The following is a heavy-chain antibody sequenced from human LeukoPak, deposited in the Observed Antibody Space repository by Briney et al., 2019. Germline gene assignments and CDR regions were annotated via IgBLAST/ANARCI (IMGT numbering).Heavy chain of an antibody. D-gene: IGHD3-10*01. CDR3: ARVRGVSDLGDYFDY. Sequence: SETLSLTCTVSGGSISSYYWSWIRQPPGKGLEWIGYIYYSGSTNYNPSLKSRVTISVDTSKNQFSLKLSSVTAADTAVYYCARVRGVSDLGDYFDYWGQGTLVTVSS. V-gene: IGHV4-59*01. CDR2: IYYSGST. CDR1: GGSISSYY. J-gene: IGHJ4*02.